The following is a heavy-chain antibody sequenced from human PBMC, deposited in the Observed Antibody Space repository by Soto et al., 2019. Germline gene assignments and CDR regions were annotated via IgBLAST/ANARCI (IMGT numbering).Heavy chain of an antibody. CDR1: GFTFSSYW. CDR2: IKQDGSEK. Sequence: EVQLVESGGGLVQPGGSLRLSCAASGFTFSSYWMSWVRQAPGKGLEWVANIKQDGSEKYYVDSVKGRFTISRDNAKNSLYLQMNSLRAEDTAVYYCARITWIQLWLGFDYWGQGTLVTVSS. CDR3: ARITWIQLWLGFDY. D-gene: IGHD5-18*01. J-gene: IGHJ4*02. V-gene: IGHV3-7*01.